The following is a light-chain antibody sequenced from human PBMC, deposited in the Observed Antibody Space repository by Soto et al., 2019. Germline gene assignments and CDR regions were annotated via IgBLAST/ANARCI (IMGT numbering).Light chain of an antibody. CDR3: QQYNTFSPWT. CDR1: QSISIW. J-gene: IGKJ1*01. V-gene: IGKV1-5*01. Sequence: DIQMTQSPSTLSASVGDRVTITCRASQSISIWLAWYQQKSGQAPKVLIYDASSLESGVPSRFSGSASGTEFTLTISNLQPEDFATYYCQQYNTFSPWTFGPGTKVELK. CDR2: DAS.